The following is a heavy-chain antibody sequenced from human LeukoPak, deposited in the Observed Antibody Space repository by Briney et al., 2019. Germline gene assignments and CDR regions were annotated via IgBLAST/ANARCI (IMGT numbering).Heavy chain of an antibody. V-gene: IGHV4-4*07. D-gene: IGHD3-22*01. CDR2: IYTSGST. J-gene: IGHJ3*02. CDR3: AREFAPYYYDSSGYWAHAFDI. CDR1: GGSINSYY. Sequence: SETLSLTCTVSGGSINSYYWSWIRQPAGKGLEWIGRIYTSGSTNYNPSLKSRVTMSVDTSKNQFSLKLSSVTAADTAVYYCAREFAPYYYDSSGYWAHAFDIWGQGTMVTVSS.